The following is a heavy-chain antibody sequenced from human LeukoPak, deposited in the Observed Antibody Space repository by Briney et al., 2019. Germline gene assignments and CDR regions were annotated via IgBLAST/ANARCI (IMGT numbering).Heavy chain of an antibody. CDR3: ARNMVRGVIISAPVY. Sequence: SETLSLTCAVYGGSFSGYYWSWIRQPPGKGLEWIGEINHSGSTNYNPSLKSRVTISVDTSKNQFSLKLSSVTAADTAVYYCARNMVRGVIISAPVYWGQRTLVTVSS. CDR2: INHSGST. D-gene: IGHD3-10*01. CDR1: GGSFSGYY. J-gene: IGHJ4*02. V-gene: IGHV4-34*01.